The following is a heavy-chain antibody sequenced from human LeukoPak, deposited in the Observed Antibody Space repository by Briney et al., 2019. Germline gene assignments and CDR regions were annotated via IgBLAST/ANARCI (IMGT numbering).Heavy chain of an antibody. CDR2: INTNGSYT. V-gene: IGHV3-74*01. J-gene: IGHJ6*02. CDR1: GFTFNSYW. CDR3: VRERSQGVGYQWIQAWQEYYGLDV. D-gene: IGHD5-18*01. Sequence: SGGSLRLSCAASGFTFNSYWMYWVRQAPGEGLMWVSRINTNGSYTKYADSVRGRFTLSRDNVKDTLFLQMNSLRVEDTAVYYCVRERSQGVGYQWIQAWQEYYGLDVWGQGTTATVSS.